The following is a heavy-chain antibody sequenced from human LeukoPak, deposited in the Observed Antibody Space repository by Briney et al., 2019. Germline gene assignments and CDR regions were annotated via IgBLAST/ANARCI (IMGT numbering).Heavy chain of an antibody. CDR1: GFTFSSYS. CDR3: ARGRLVRCPRDGYNFQGYFDY. J-gene: IGHJ4*02. CDR2: ISSSSSYI. D-gene: IGHD5-24*01. V-gene: IGHV3-21*01. Sequence: GGSLRLSCAASGFTFSSYSMNWVRQAPGKGLEWVSSISSSSSYIYYADSVKGRFTISRDNAKNSLYLQMNSLRAEDTAVYYCARGRLVRCPRDGYNFQGYFDYWGQGTLVTVSS.